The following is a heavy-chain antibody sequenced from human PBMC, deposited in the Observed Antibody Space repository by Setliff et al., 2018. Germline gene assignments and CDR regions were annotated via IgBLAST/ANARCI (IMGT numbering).Heavy chain of an antibody. J-gene: IGHJ5*02. Sequence: PSETLSLTCTVSGGSISSSSYYWGWIRQPPGKGLEWIGSIYYSGSTYYNPSLKSRVTISVDTSKNQFPLKLSSVTAADTAVYYCARLGSARYDSSGYYPDNWFDPWGHGTLVTVSS. CDR1: GGSISSSSYY. D-gene: IGHD3-22*01. V-gene: IGHV4-39*01. CDR3: ARLGSARYDSSGYYPDNWFDP. CDR2: IYYSGST.